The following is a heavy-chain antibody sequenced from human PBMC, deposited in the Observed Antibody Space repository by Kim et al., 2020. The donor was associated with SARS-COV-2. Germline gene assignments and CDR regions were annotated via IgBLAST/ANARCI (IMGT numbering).Heavy chain of an antibody. J-gene: IGHJ4*02. Sequence: SETLSLTCTVSGGSISSSSYYWGWIRQPPGKGLEWIGSIYYSGSTYYNPSLKSRVTISVDTSKNQFSLKLSSVTAADTAVYYCASLGGDYDILTGYYSGGYWGQGTLVTVSS. CDR1: GGSISSSSYY. CDR3: ASLGGDYDILTGYYSGGY. CDR2: IYYSGST. V-gene: IGHV4-39*01. D-gene: IGHD3-9*01.